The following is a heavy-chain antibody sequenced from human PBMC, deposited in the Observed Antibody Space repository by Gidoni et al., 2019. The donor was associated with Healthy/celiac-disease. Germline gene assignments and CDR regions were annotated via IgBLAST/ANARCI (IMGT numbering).Heavy chain of an antibody. D-gene: IGHD3-10*01. V-gene: IGHV4-31*03. J-gene: IGHJ4*02. Sequence: QVQLQESGPGLVKPSQTLSLTCTVSGGSISSGGYYWSWIRQHPGKGLEWIGYIYYSGSTYYNPSLKSRVTISVDTSKNQFSLKLSSVTAADTAVYYCARDVMRGPTYYYGSGILGGYFDYWGQGTLVTVSS. CDR1: GGSISSGGYY. CDR2: IYYSGST. CDR3: ARDVMRGPTYYYGSGILGGYFDY.